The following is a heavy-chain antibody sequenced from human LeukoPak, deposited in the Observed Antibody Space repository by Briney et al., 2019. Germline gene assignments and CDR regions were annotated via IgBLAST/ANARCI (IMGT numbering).Heavy chain of an antibody. V-gene: IGHV4-39*07. CDR3: ARIRDGYNKQEIDY. CDR1: GGSISSRSYY. J-gene: IGHJ4*02. Sequence: PAETLSLTCTVSGGSISSRSYYWGWIRQPPGKGLEWIGYIYHSGSTYYNPSLKSRVTISVDRSKNQFSLKLSSVTAADTAVYYCARIRDGYNKQEIDYWGQGTLVTVSS. D-gene: IGHD5-24*01. CDR2: IYHSGST.